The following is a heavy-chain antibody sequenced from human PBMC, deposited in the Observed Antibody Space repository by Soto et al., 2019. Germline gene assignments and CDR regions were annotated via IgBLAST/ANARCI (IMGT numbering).Heavy chain of an antibody. CDR3: ARAHGSGDLYYFDY. V-gene: IGHV4-34*01. CDR1: GGSFSGYY. J-gene: IGHJ4*02. D-gene: IGHD1-26*01. CDR2: INHSGST. Sequence: SETLSLTCAVYGGSFSGYYWSWIRQPPGKGLEWIGEINHSGSTNYNPSLKSRVTISVDTSKNQFSLKLSSVTAADTAAYYCARAHGSGDLYYFDYWGQGTLVTVSS.